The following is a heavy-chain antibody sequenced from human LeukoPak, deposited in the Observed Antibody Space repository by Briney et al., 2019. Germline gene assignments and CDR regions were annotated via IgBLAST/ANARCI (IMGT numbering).Heavy chain of an antibody. CDR1: GYTFTSYG. J-gene: IGHJ5*02. D-gene: IGHD5-18*01. Sequence: GASVKVSCKASGYTFTSYGISWVRQAPGQGLEWMGWISAYNGNTNYAQKLQGRVTMTTDTSTSTAYMELRSLRSDDTAVYYCAATRGYSYSNWFDPWGQGTLVTVSS. V-gene: IGHV1-18*01. CDR2: ISAYNGNT. CDR3: AATRGYSYSNWFDP.